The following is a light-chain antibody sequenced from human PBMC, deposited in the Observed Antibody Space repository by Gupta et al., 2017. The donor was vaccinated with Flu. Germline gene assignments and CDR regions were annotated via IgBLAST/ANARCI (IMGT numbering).Light chain of an antibody. V-gene: IGLV2-8*01. Sequence: QSALTQPPSASGSPGQSVTIPCTGTSSDVGTYNYVSWYQQHPGKAPNLMIYDVSKRPSGVPDRFSGSKSGNTASLTVSGLQADDEADYYCSSYAGSNNLGVFGTGTKVTVL. J-gene: IGLJ1*01. CDR2: DVS. CDR3: SSYAGSNNLGV. CDR1: SSDVGTYNY.